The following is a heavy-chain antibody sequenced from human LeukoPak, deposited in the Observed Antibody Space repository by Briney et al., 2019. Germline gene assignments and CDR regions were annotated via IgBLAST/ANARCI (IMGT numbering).Heavy chain of an antibody. J-gene: IGHJ4*02. CDR1: GYTFTSYG. Sequence: ASVKVSCKGSGYTFTSYGISWVRQPPAQGLAWMGWISAYNGNTNYAQKLQGRVTMTTDTSTSTAYMELRSLRSDDTAVYYCARHSYYYDSSGYYYTSNYFDYWGQGTLVTVSS. CDR2: ISAYNGNT. D-gene: IGHD3-22*01. CDR3: ARHSYYYDSSGYYYTSNYFDY. V-gene: IGHV1-18*01.